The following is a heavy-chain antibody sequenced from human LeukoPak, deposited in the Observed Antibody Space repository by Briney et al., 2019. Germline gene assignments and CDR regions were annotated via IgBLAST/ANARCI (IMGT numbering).Heavy chain of an antibody. V-gene: IGHV4-39*01. Sequence: SETLSLTCTVSGGSISSSSYFWGWIRQPPGRRLEWIASVFYTGDTYYSPSLKSRVTISVDTSKNQFSLRLTSVTAADAAVYYCARVLRDGHNDPFDNWGQGTLVTVSS. CDR2: VFYTGDT. J-gene: IGHJ4*02. CDR1: GGSISSSSYF. D-gene: IGHD5-24*01. CDR3: ARVLRDGHNDPFDN.